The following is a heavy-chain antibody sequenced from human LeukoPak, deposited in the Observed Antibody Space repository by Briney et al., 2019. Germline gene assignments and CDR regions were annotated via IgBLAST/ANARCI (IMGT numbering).Heavy chain of an antibody. J-gene: IGHJ4*02. CDR3: ARGNSGYDPFDF. CDR2: ISGSGGST. CDR1: GFTFSSYA. V-gene: IGHV3-23*01. Sequence: GGSLRLSCAASGFTFSSYAMTWVRQAPGKGLEWVSGISGSGGSTYYADSVKGRFTISRDNSKNMLYLQMNSLRAEDTAVYYCARGNSGYDPFDFWGQGTLVTVSS. D-gene: IGHD5-12*01.